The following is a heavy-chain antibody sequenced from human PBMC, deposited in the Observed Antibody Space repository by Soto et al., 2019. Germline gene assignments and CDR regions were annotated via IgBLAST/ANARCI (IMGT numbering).Heavy chain of an antibody. V-gene: IGHV4-31*03. CDR2: IYYSGST. CDR3: AREEQQWLGYGMDV. Sequence: QVQLQESGPGLVKPSQTLSLTCTVSGGSISSGGYYWSWIRQHPGKVLEWIGYIYYSGSTYYNPSLKSRVTISVDTSKNQFSLKLSSVTAADTAVYYCAREEQQWLGYGMDVWGQGTTVTVSS. CDR1: GGSISSGGYY. J-gene: IGHJ6*02. D-gene: IGHD6-19*01.